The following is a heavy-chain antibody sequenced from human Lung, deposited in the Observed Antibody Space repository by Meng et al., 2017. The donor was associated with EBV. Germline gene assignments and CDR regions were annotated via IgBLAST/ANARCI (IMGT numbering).Heavy chain of an antibody. CDR3: GTLKYTSGFYGPAY. Sequence: QVQLVQSGSALKKPWASVKVSCKASGYIFTNYPMNWVRQAPGQGLEWMGWISTNTGNPTYAQGFTGRFVFSVDTSVSTAYLQISSLKAEDTAVYYCGTLKYTSGFYGPAYWGQGALVTVSS. CDR2: ISTNTGNP. V-gene: IGHV7-4-1*02. J-gene: IGHJ4*02. CDR1: GYIFTNYP. D-gene: IGHD6-19*01.